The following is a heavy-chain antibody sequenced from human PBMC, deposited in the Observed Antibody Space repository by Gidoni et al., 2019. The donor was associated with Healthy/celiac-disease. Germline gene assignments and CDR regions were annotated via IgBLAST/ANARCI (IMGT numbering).Heavy chain of an antibody. V-gene: IGHV3-30*04. CDR3: AREWGITMVQGVSRYFDY. J-gene: IGHJ4*02. CDR2: ISYDGSNK. CDR1: GFTFSSYA. D-gene: IGHD3-10*01. Sequence: VQLVESAGGVVQPGRSLRPSCAASGFTFSSYAMHWVRQAPGKGLEWVAVISYDGSNKYYADSVKGRFTISRDNSKNTLYLQMNSLRAEDTAVYYCAREWGITMVQGVSRYFDYWGQGTLVTVSS.